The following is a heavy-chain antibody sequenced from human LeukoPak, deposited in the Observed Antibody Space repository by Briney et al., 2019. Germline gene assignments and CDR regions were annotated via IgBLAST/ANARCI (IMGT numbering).Heavy chain of an antibody. CDR1: GFTFSSYG. J-gene: IGHJ4*02. D-gene: IGHD6-19*01. V-gene: IGHV3-23*01. Sequence: GGSLRLSCAASGFTFSSYGMSWVRQAPGKGLEWVSAISATGGTTYYADSVKGRFTISRDNSKNTVYLQMNSLRAEDTAVYYCARRYPGYNSGWYFDYWGQGTLVTVSS. CDR3: ARRYPGYNSGWYFDY. CDR2: ISATGGTT.